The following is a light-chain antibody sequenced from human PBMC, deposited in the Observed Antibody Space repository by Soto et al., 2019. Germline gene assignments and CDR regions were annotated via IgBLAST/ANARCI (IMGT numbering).Light chain of an antibody. CDR2: EGS. V-gene: IGKV1-39*01. J-gene: IGKJ1*01. CDR1: QFINHY. CDR3: QQSYSAWT. Sequence: DVHLTQSPSSLSASVGDRVTITCRASQFINHYLNWYQQRPGEAPKALIYEGSTLESGVPSRFSGGGSGTDFTLNISSLQPEDVETYFCQQSYSAWTFGQGTKVEIK.